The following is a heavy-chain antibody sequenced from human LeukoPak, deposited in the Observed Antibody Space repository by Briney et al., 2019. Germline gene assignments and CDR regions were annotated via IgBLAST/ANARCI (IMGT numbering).Heavy chain of an antibody. CDR2: ISAYNGNT. CDR3: ARDVRFGELINRDDY. Sequence: GASVKVSCKASGYIFTSYGISWVRQAPGQGLEWMGWISAYNGNTNYAQKLQGRVTMTTDTSTSTAYMELRSLRSDDTAVYYCARDVRFGELINRDDYWGQGTLVTVSS. J-gene: IGHJ4*02. V-gene: IGHV1-18*01. D-gene: IGHD3-10*01. CDR1: GYIFTSYG.